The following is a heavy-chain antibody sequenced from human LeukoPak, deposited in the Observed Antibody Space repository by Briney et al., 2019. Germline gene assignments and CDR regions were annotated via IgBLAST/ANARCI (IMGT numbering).Heavy chain of an antibody. D-gene: IGHD5-12*01. Sequence: ASETLSLTCTVSGGSISYYYWSWIRQPAGKGLEWIGRIYTSGTTNYNPSLKSRVTMSVDTSKNQFSLKLSSVTAADTAVYYCAREVASPSYYYYHYMDVWGKGTTVTISS. CDR3: AREVASPSYYYYHYMDV. V-gene: IGHV4-4*07. CDR2: IYTSGTT. CDR1: GGSISYYY. J-gene: IGHJ6*03.